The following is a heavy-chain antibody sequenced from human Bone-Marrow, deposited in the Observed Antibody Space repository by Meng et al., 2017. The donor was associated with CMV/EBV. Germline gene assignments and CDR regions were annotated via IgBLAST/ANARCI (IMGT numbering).Heavy chain of an antibody. D-gene: IGHD3-22*01. J-gene: IGHJ4*02. CDR2: ISYDGSNK. CDR3: ARGDSSGYWDYFDY. CDR1: GFTFSSYA. V-gene: IGHV3-30*04. Sequence: GESLKISCAASGFTFSSYAMHWVRQAPGKGLEWVAVISYDGSNKYYADSVKGRFTISRDNSKNTLYLQMNSLRAEDTAVYYCARGDSSGYWDYFDYWGQGTLVTGYS.